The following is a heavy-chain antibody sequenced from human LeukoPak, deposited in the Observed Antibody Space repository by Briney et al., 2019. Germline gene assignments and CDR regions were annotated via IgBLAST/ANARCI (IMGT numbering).Heavy chain of an antibody. J-gene: IGHJ4*02. CDR1: GVSISSSSYY. CDR3: ARHEGDGFDY. CDR2: IYYSGST. V-gene: IGHV4-39*01. Sequence: SETLSLTCTVSGVSISSSSYYWGWIRQPPGKGLEWIGSIYYSGSTYYNPSLKGRVTISVDTSKNQFSLKLSSVTAADTAVYYCARHEGDGFDYWGQGTLVTVSS. D-gene: IGHD5-24*01.